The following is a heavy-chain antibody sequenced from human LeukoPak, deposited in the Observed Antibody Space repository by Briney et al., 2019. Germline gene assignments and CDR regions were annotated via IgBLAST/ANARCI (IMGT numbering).Heavy chain of an antibody. D-gene: IGHD2-2*01. V-gene: IGHV3-23*01. CDR1: GFTFSSYA. CDR2: ISGSGGST. J-gene: IGHJ4*02. CDR3: AKDEEDIVVVPACFDY. Sequence: GGSLRLSCAASGFTFSSYAMSWVRQAPGKGLEWVSAISGSGGSTYYADSVKSRFTISRDNSKNTLYLQMNSLRAEDTAVYYCAKDEEDIVVVPACFDYWGQGTLVTVSS.